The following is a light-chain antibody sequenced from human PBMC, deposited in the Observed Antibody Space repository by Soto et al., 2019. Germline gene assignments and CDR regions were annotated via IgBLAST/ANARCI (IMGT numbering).Light chain of an antibody. CDR2: GNN. Sequence: QSVLTQPPSVSGAPGQRVTISCTGSTSNIGSNYDVHWYQQIPGTAPKLLIYGNNNRPSGVPDRFSGSKFATSASLAITGLHADDEADYYCQSHDSRLSAVVFGGGTKLTVL. CDR1: TSNIGSNYD. V-gene: IGLV1-40*01. J-gene: IGLJ2*01. CDR3: QSHDSRLSAVV.